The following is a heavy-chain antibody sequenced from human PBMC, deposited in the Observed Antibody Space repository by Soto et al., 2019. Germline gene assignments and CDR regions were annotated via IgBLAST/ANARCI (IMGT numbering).Heavy chain of an antibody. CDR2: ISSNGGST. D-gene: IGHD5-12*01. Sequence: EVQLVESGGGLVQPGGSLRLSCSASGFTFSSYAMHWVRQAPGKGLEYVSAISSNGGSTYYADSVKGRFTISRDNSKNTLNLQMSSLGDEDTAVYYGVKDQGGYSGYVFDYWGQGTLVTVSS. J-gene: IGHJ4*02. CDR3: VKDQGGYSGYVFDY. CDR1: GFTFSSYA. V-gene: IGHV3-64D*06.